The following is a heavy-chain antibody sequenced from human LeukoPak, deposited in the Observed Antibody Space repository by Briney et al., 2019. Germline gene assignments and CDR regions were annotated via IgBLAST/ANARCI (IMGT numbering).Heavy chain of an antibody. CDR1: GFTFSTYE. V-gene: IGHV3-48*03. J-gene: IGHJ6*03. CDR2: ISTSGTTI. Sequence: GGSLRLSCVASGFTFSTYEMNWVRQAPGKGLEWLSHISTSGTTIHYAKSVKGRFTISRDNAKNSVYLQMNSLTAEDTGLYYCARDATTAVGWVYMDVWGKGTTVTISS. D-gene: IGHD6-13*01. CDR3: ARDATTAVGWVYMDV.